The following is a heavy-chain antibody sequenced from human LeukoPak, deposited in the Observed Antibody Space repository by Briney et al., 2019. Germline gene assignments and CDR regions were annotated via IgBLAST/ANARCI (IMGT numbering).Heavy chain of an antibody. Sequence: AGSLRLSSAAPGFTVSSDYMSWVPQAPGKGLEWVSLIYSGGSTYYADSVKGRFTISRDNSKKTLYLQMNSMRAEDTAVYYCAGSRGGSSWYLWFDRWGQGTLVTVSS. J-gene: IGHJ5*02. CDR2: IYSGGST. D-gene: IGHD6-13*01. CDR3: AGSRGGSSWYLWFDR. V-gene: IGHV3-53*01. CDR1: GFTVSSDY.